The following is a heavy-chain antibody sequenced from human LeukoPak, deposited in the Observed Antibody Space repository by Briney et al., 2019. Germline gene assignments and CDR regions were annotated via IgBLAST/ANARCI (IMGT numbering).Heavy chain of an antibody. D-gene: IGHD3-10*01. V-gene: IGHV3-23*01. Sequence: PGGTLRLSCAASGYTFNIHGMNWVRQAPGKGPEWVSGIGPSGDKTYYADSVKGRFTISRDNSENTVYLQMNSLRAEDTAVYYCARELGELLSQPLGVDPWGQGTLVTVSS. CDR1: GYTFNIHG. CDR3: ARELGELLSQPLGVDP. CDR2: IGPSGDKT. J-gene: IGHJ5*02.